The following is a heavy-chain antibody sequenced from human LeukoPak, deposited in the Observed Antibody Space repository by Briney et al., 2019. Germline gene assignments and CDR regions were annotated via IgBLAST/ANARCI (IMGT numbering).Heavy chain of an antibody. CDR3: TTDDQGIAAAGTGFDY. J-gene: IGHJ4*02. Sequence: PGGSLRLSCAAPGFTFSNAWMSWVRQAPGKGLEWVGRIKSKTDGGTTDYAAPVKGRFTISRDDSKNTLYLQMNSLKTEDTAVYYCTTDDQGIAAAGTGFDYWGQGTLVTVSS. V-gene: IGHV3-15*01. CDR2: IKSKTDGGTT. D-gene: IGHD6-13*01. CDR1: GFTFSNAW.